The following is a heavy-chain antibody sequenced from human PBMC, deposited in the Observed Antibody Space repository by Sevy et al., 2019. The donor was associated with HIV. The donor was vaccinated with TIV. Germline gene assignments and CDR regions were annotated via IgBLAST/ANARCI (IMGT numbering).Heavy chain of an antibody. Sequence: SETLSLTCTVSGGSITSLYWNWIRQPPGKGLEWIANIYYNGHINYNPSLKNRVTLSVDTSKNQFSLRLSSVTAADTAMYYCAGENAWGRGYSWGQGTLVTVSS. J-gene: IGHJ4*02. CDR1: GGSITSLY. D-gene: IGHD1-26*01. V-gene: IGHV4-59*08. CDR3: AGENAWGRGYS. CDR2: IYYNGHI.